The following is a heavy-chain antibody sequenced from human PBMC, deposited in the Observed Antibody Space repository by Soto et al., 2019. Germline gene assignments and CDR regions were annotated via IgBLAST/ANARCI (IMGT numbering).Heavy chain of an antibody. V-gene: IGHV3-74*01. Sequence: PVGSLRLSCAASGFTFSNSWMHWVRQVSGKGLEWVSRINADGTSTSYADSVKGGFTISRDNAKNTLYLHVNSLRAEDTAVYYCVKVLARGVGVPRFYFDSWGQGALVTVSS. CDR2: INADGTST. J-gene: IGHJ4*02. CDR3: VKVLARGVGVPRFYFDS. D-gene: IGHD2-2*01. CDR1: GFTFSNSW.